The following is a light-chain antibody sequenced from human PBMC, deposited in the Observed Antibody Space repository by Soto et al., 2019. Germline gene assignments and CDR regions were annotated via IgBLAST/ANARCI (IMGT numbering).Light chain of an antibody. Sequence: EIVLTQSPGTLSLSPCERATLSCRASQSLANSFIAWYQQKPGQAPRLLIYDTSIRAAGVPDRFSGSGSGTDFTLTISRLEPEDFAVYYCQQYGSSGTFGQGTKVDIK. CDR2: DTS. V-gene: IGKV3-20*01. J-gene: IGKJ1*01. CDR3: QQYGSSGT. CDR1: QSLANSF.